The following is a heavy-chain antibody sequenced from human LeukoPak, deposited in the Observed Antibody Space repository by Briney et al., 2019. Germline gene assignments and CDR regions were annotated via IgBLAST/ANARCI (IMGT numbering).Heavy chain of an antibody. V-gene: IGHV4-30-2*01. Sequence: PSETLSRTCAVSGGSISSGGYSWSWIRQPPGKGLEWIGYIYHSGSTYYNPSLKSRVTISVDRSKNQFSLKLSSVTAADTAVYYCARGEEEQSPFDYWGQGTLVTVSS. D-gene: IGHD1-26*01. J-gene: IGHJ4*02. CDR1: GGSISSGGYS. CDR2: IYHSGST. CDR3: ARGEEEQSPFDY.